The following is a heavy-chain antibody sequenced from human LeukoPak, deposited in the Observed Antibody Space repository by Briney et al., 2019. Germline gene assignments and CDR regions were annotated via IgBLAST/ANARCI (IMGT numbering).Heavy chain of an antibody. CDR1: GGSISSGSYY. Sequence: PSETLSLTCTVSGGSISSGSYYWSWIRQPAGKGLEWIGRIYTSGSTNYNPSLKSRVTISVDTPKNQFSLKLSSVTAADTAVYYCARIGIAAAGTISYYYYMDVWGKGTTVTVSS. J-gene: IGHJ6*03. CDR2: IYTSGST. CDR3: ARIGIAAAGTISYYYYMDV. V-gene: IGHV4-61*02. D-gene: IGHD6-13*01.